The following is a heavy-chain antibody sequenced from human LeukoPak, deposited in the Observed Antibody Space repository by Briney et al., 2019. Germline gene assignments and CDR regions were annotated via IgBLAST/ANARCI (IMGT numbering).Heavy chain of an antibody. CDR2: IRYDGSNK. D-gene: IGHD1-26*01. CDR3: ARDPYSGNYGNYYYYYMDV. J-gene: IGHJ6*03. Sequence: GGSLRLSCAASGFTFSSYGMHWVRQAPGKGLEWVAFIRYDGSNKYCADSVKGRFTISRDNAKNSLYLQMNSLGPEDTAVYYCARDPYSGNYGNYYYYYMDVWGKGTTVTISS. CDR1: GFTFSSYG. V-gene: IGHV3-30*02.